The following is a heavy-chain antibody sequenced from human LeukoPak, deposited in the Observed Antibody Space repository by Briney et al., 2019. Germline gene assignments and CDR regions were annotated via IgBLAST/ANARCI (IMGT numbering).Heavy chain of an antibody. V-gene: IGHV3-30*02. J-gene: IGHJ6*02. CDR3: AKWGSGRYYNYSYGMDV. Sequence: PGGSLRLSCAASGFTFSSYGMHWVRQAPGKGLEWVAFIRYDGSNKYYADSVKGRFTISRDNSKNTLYLQMNSLRAEDTAVYYCAKWGSGRYYNYSYGMDVWGQGTTVTVSS. D-gene: IGHD6-19*01. CDR2: IRYDGSNK. CDR1: GFTFSSYG.